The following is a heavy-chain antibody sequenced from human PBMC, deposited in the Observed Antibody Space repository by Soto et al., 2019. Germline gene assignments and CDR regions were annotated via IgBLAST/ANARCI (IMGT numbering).Heavy chain of an antibody. Sequence: GGSLRLSCAASGFTFSSYWMSWVRQAPGKGLEWVANIKQDGSEKYYVDSVKGRFTISRDNAKNSLYLQMNSLRAEDTAVYYCAKCILTGSNYYYGMDVWGQGTTVTVSS. CDR3: AKCILTGSNYYYGMDV. D-gene: IGHD3-9*01. V-gene: IGHV3-7*02. J-gene: IGHJ6*02. CDR1: GFTFSSYW. CDR2: IKQDGSEK.